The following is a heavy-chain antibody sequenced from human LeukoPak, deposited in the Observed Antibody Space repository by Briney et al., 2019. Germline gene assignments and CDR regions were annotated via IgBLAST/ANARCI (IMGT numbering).Heavy chain of an antibody. CDR3: ARVPGELLYPHYYGMDV. CDR2: IIPIFGTA. D-gene: IGHD3-10*01. V-gene: IGHV1-69*06. CDR1: GGTFSSYA. J-gene: IGHJ6*04. Sequence: ASVKVSCKASGGTFSSYAISWVRQAPGQGLKWMGGIIPIFGTANYAQKFQGRVTITADKSTSTAYMELSSLRSEDTAVYYCARVPGELLYPHYYGMDVWGKGTTVTVSS.